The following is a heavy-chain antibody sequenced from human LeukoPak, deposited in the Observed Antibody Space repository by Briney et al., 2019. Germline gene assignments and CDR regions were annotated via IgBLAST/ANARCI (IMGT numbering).Heavy chain of an antibody. CDR1: GFTFSSYA. V-gene: IGHV3-30*02. CDR2: IRYDGRNK. CDR3: ARSSGWYHRGPDYYYYYMDV. Sequence: GGSLRLSCAASGFTFSSYAMHWVRQAPGKGLEWVAFIRYDGRNKYYADSVKGRFTISRDNAKNSLYLQMNSLRAEDTAVYYCARSSGWYHRGPDYYYYYMDVWGKGTTVTVS. D-gene: IGHD6-19*01. J-gene: IGHJ6*03.